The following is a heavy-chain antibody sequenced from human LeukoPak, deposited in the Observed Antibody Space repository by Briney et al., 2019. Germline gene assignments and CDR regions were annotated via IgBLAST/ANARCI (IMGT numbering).Heavy chain of an antibody. CDR2: ISYGGTNK. CDR3: AKDRPYYYDSSGYYPDY. J-gene: IGHJ4*02. CDR1: GFTFRDYY. Sequence: GGSLRLSCAASGFTFRDYYMSWIRQAPGKGLQWVALISYGGTNKYYADSVEGRFTISRDNSNNTVYLQMNSLRAEDTAVYYCAKDRPYYYDSSGYYPDYWGQGTLVTVSS. V-gene: IGHV3-30*18. D-gene: IGHD3-22*01.